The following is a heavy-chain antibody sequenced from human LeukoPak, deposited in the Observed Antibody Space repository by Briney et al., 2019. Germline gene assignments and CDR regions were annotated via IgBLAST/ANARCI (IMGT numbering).Heavy chain of an antibody. V-gene: IGHV1-69*05. CDR1: GGTFSSYA. J-gene: IGHJ6*03. Sequence: SVKVSCKASGGTFSSYAISWVRQAPGQGPEWMGGIIPIFGTANYAQKFQGRVTITTDESTSTAYMELSSLRSEDTAVYYCARANGLPIFGVDPWYYYYYMDVWGKGTTVTVSS. CDR3: ARANGLPIFGVDPWYYYYYMDV. CDR2: IIPIFGTA. D-gene: IGHD3-3*01.